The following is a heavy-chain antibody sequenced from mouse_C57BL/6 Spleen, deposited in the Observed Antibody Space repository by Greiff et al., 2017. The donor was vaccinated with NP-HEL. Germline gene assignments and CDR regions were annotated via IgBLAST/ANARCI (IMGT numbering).Heavy chain of an antibody. CDR3: ARWGLGRVDY. D-gene: IGHD4-1*01. CDR2: IDPSDSYT. CDR1: GYTFTSYW. J-gene: IGHJ2*01. Sequence: QVQLQQPGAELVMPGASVKLSCKASGYTFTSYWMHWVKQRPGQGLEWIGEIDPSDSYTNYNQKFKGKSTLTVDKSSSTAYMQLSSLTSEDSAVYYCARWGLGRVDYGGQGTTLTVSS. V-gene: IGHV1-69*01.